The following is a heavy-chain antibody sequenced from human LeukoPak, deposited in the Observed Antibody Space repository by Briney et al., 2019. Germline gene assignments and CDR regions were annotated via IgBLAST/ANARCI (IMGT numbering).Heavy chain of an antibody. Sequence: PGGSLRLSYVASGFTFRNYAMSWVRQARGKGLEWVSSISSSGGTTYSTDSVKGRFTISRDNSKSTLYLQMNSLRVEDTAVYYCAKARGYSGHDYLGSFDYWGQGTLVTVSS. CDR1: GFTFRNYA. CDR2: ISSSGGTT. CDR3: AKARGYSGHDYLGSFDY. J-gene: IGHJ4*02. D-gene: IGHD5-12*01. V-gene: IGHV3-23*01.